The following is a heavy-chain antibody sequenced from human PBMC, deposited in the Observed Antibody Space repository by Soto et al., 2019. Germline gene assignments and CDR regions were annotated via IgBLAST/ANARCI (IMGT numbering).Heavy chain of an antibody. J-gene: IGHJ3*02. V-gene: IGHV4-30-2*05. CDR1: GGSISSGGYS. CDR3: ARLDI. CDR2: IYHSGST. Sequence: SETLSLTCAVSGGSISSGGYSWSWIRQPPGKGLEWIGYIYHSGSTYYNPSLKSRVTISVDTSKNQFSLKLSSVTAADTAVYYCARLDIWGQGTMVTVSS.